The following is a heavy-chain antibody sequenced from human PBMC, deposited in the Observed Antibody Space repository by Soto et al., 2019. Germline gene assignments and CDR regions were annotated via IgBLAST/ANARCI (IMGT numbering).Heavy chain of an antibody. J-gene: IGHJ6*02. Sequence: EVQLVESGGGLVQPGGSLRLSCGASGFTFRTYWLSWVRQVPGKGLEWVANINQDGSEKNYVDSVKGRFTISRDNAKNSLYLQMSSLRAEDTALYYCARDGSTSWYSYDYHGMDVWGQGTTVTFSS. V-gene: IGHV3-7*05. CDR2: INQDGSEK. D-gene: IGHD5-18*01. CDR3: ARDGSTSWYSYDYHGMDV. CDR1: GFTFRTYW.